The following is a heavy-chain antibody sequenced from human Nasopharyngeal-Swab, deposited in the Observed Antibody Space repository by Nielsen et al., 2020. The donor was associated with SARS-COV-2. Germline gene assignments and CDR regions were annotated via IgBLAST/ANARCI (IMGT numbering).Heavy chain of an antibody. J-gene: IGHJ4*02. CDR3: ARAGRGYYYTYFDY. CDR1: GGSISSGGYS. D-gene: IGHD3-22*01. CDR2: ISHRGST. V-gene: IGHV4-30-2*01. Sequence: LRLSCSFSGGSISSGGYSWSWIRQPPGKGLEWIGYISHRGSTYSNPSLTSLVTISVDRSKNQFSLKLISVTAADTAVYYCARAGRGYYYTYFDYWGQGTLVTVSS.